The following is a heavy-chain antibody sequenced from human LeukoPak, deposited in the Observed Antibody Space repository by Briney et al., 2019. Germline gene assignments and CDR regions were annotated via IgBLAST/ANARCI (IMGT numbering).Heavy chain of an antibody. D-gene: IGHD3-10*01. Sequence: GRSLRLSCAASGFTFSSYAMHWVRQAPGKGLEWVAVISYDGSNKYYADSVKGRFTISRDNSKNTLYLQMNSLRAEDTAVYYCARDPEVRGVIITWFGWFDPWGQGTLVTVSS. CDR1: GFTFSSYA. J-gene: IGHJ5*02. CDR3: ARDPEVRGVIITWFGWFDP. CDR2: ISYDGSNK. V-gene: IGHV3-30-3*01.